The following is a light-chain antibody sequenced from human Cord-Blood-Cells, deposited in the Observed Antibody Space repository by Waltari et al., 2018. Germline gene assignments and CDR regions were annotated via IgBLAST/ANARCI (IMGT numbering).Light chain of an antibody. CDR1: SSDVGSYNL. CDR2: EGS. Sequence: QSALTQPASVSGSPGQSITISCTGTSSDVGSYNLVSWYQPHPGKAPKLMIYEGSKRPSGVSNHFSGSKSGNTASLTISGLQAEDEADYYCCSYAGSSTWVFGGGTKLTVL. J-gene: IGLJ3*02. CDR3: CSYAGSSTWV. V-gene: IGLV2-23*01.